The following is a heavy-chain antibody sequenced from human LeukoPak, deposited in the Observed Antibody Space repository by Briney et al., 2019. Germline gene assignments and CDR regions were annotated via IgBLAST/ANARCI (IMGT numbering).Heavy chain of an antibody. CDR3: ARDPYSSTWSYGMDV. V-gene: IGHV3-21*04. D-gene: IGHD6-6*01. CDR2: ISSGSRYI. Sequence: EGSLRLSCAASGFTFSTYSMNWVRQAPGKGLEWVSSISSGSRYIYYADSVKGRFTISRDNAKNSLYLQMNTLRAEDTAVYYCARDPYSSTWSYGMDVWGQGTTVTVSS. CDR1: GFTFSTYS. J-gene: IGHJ6*02.